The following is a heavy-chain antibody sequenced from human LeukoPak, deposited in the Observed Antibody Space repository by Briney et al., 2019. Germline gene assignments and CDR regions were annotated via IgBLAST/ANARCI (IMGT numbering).Heavy chain of an antibody. CDR1: GYTFTSYG. CDR3: ARSYSSSWYDMSAFDI. Sequence: ASVKVSCKASGYTFTSYGITWVRQAPGQGLEWMGWINPNSGGTNYAQKFQGRVTMTRDTSISTAYMELSRLRSDDTAVYYCARSYSSSWYDMSAFDIWGQGTMVTVSS. D-gene: IGHD6-13*01. V-gene: IGHV1-2*02. J-gene: IGHJ3*02. CDR2: INPNSGGT.